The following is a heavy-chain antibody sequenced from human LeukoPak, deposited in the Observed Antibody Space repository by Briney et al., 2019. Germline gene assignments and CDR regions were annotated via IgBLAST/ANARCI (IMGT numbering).Heavy chain of an antibody. CDR3: ARDSLGAGTVGATSGY. D-gene: IGHD1-26*01. CDR2: IYYSGST. J-gene: IGHJ4*02. CDR1: GGSISSSSLF. V-gene: IGHV4-39*02. Sequence: SETLSLTCTVSGGSISSSSLFWGWVRQPPGRGLEWIGSIYYSGSTYYNPSLKSRVTISVDTSKNQFSLKLSSVTAADTAVYYCARDSLGAGTVGATSGYWGQGTLVTVSS.